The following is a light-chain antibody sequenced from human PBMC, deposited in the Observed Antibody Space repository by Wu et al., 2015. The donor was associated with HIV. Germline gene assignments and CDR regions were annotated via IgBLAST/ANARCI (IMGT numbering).Light chain of an antibody. V-gene: IGKV3-20*01. Sequence: EIVLTQSPGTLSLSPGKRATLSCRASQSVSSTYLAWYQQKPGQAPRLLIYGASSRATGIPDRFSGSGSGTDFTLTISSMQTEDFAIYYCQQYNKWPPRYTFGQGTKLEIK. CDR2: GAS. J-gene: IGKJ2*01. CDR1: QSVSSTY. CDR3: QQYNKWPPRYT.